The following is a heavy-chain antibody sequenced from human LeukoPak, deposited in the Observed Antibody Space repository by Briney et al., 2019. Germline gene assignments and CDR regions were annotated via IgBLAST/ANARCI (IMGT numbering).Heavy chain of an antibody. CDR1: GFTFSSYG. CDR2: ISYDGSNK. D-gene: IGHD1-26*01. Sequence: GWSLRLSCAASGFTFSSYGMHWVRQAPGKGLEWVAVISYDGSNKYYADSVKGRFTISRDNSKNTLYLQMNSLRAEDTAVYYCAKDFHSGSSHFDYWGQGTLVTVSS. CDR3: AKDFHSGSSHFDY. V-gene: IGHV3-30*18. J-gene: IGHJ4*02.